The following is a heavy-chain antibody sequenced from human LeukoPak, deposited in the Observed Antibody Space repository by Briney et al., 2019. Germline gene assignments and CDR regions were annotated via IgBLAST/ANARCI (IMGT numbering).Heavy chain of an antibody. Sequence: GGSLRLSCAASGFTFSSYAMHWVRQAPGKGLEWVAVISYDGSNKYYADSVKGRFTISRDNSKNTLYLQMNSLRAEDTAVYYCARTKAVAGIFDYWGQGTLVTVSS. CDR1: GFTFSSYA. CDR2: ISYDGSNK. D-gene: IGHD6-19*01. J-gene: IGHJ4*02. CDR3: ARTKAVAGIFDY. V-gene: IGHV3-30*04.